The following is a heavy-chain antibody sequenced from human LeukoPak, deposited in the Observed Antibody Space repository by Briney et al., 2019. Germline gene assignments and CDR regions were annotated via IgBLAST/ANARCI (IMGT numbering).Heavy chain of an antibody. D-gene: IGHD3-3*01. CDR1: GFTFDDYA. CDR3: ARYAYDFWSGYYTAVS. V-gene: IGHV3-9*01. Sequence: GRSLRLSCAASGFTFDDYAMHWVRQAPGKGLEWVSGISWNSGSIGYADSVKGRFTISRDNAKNSLYLQMNSLRAEDTALYYCARYAYDFWSGYYTAVSWGQGTLVTVSS. CDR2: ISWNSGSI. J-gene: IGHJ5*02.